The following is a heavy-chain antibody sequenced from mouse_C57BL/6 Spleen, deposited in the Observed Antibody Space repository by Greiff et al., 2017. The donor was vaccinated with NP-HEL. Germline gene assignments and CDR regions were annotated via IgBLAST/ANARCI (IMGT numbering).Heavy chain of an antibody. J-gene: IGHJ2*01. CDR1: GYAFSSSW. Sequence: VQLQQSGPELVKPGASVKISCKASGYAFSSSWMNWVKQRPGKGLEWIGRIYPGDGDTNYNGKFKGKATLTADKSSSTAYMQLSSLTSEDSAVYFCARTYGHFDYWGQGTTLTVSS. D-gene: IGHD1-1*02. V-gene: IGHV1-82*01. CDR2: IYPGDGDT. CDR3: ARTYGHFDY.